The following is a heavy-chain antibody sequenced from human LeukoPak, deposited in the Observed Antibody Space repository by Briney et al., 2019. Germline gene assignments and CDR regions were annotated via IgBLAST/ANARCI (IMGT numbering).Heavy chain of an antibody. J-gene: IGHJ4*02. CDR2: ISSSSSYM. CDR3: ARGAEYQDYFDY. Sequence: PGGSLRLSCAASGFTFSSYSMNWVRQAPGKGLEWVSSISSSSSYMYYADSVKGRFTISRDNAKNSLYLQMNSLRAEDTAVYYCARGAEYQDYFDYWGQGTLVTVSS. CDR1: GFTFSSYS. V-gene: IGHV3-21*01. D-gene: IGHD2-2*01.